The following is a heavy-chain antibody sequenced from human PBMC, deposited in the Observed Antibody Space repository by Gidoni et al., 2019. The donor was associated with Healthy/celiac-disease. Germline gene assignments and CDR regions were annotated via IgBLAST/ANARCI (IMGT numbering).Heavy chain of an antibody. CDR2: IYTSGST. CDR3: ARGGGHTTKHAFDI. CDR1: GGSISSGSYY. D-gene: IGHD2-15*01. J-gene: IGHJ3*02. V-gene: IGHV4-61*02. Sequence: QVQLQESGPGLVKPSQTLSLTCTVSGGSISSGSYYWSWIRQPAGKGLEWIGRIYTSGSTNYNPSLTSRVTISVDTSKNQFSLKLSSVTAADTAVYYCARGGGHTTKHAFDIWGQGTMVTVSS.